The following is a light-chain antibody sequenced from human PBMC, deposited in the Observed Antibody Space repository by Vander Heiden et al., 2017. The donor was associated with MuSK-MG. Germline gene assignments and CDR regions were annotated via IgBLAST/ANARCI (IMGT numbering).Light chain of an antibody. CDR1: SSDVGGYNY. CDR3: SSYADIYTFLV. CDR2: DVS. Sequence: QSALTQPRSVSGSPAQSVTISCTGTSSDVGGYNYVSWYQQHPGKAPKLMSYDVSKRPSGVPDRFSGSKSANTASLTISGLQAEDEADYFCSSYADIYTFLVFGSGTEVTVL. J-gene: IGLJ1*01. V-gene: IGLV2-11*01.